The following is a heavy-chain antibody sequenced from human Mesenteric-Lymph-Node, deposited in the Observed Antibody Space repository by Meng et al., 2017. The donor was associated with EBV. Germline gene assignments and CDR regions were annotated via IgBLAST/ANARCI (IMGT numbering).Heavy chain of an antibody. V-gene: IGHV1-2*06. D-gene: IGHD1-26*01. J-gene: IGHJ4*02. CDR2: IDPNSGAT. CDR3: ARAISGSYPDDY. CDR1: GYTFTDYF. Sequence: QGQVWELGDEVKKPGASVKVSCKASGYTFTDYFIHWLRQAPGQGLEWMGRIDPNSGATNTAQNFQARVIMTRDTSLTTVYMELDRLTSADTAVYYCARAISGSYPDDYWGQGTLVTVSS.